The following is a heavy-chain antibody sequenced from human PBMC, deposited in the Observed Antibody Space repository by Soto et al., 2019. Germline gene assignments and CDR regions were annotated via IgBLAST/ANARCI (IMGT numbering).Heavy chain of an antibody. CDR3: ARGRYGDY. CDR1: GYAFTTYG. Sequence: QVHLVQSGAEVKKPGASVKVSCKGAGYAFTTYGITWVRQAPGQGLEWMGWISAHNGNTNYAQTLQVRVTVTIDTSTSTAYMELRSLRSEDTAVYYCARGRYGDYWGQGALVTVSS. J-gene: IGHJ4*02. V-gene: IGHV1-18*01. D-gene: IGHD1-1*01. CDR2: ISAHNGNT.